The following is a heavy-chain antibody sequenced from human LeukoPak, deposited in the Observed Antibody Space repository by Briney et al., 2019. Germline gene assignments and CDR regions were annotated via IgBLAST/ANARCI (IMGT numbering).Heavy chain of an antibody. Sequence: ASVKVSCKASGYSFTDYYLHWVRQAPGQGLEWMGWINPKSGGTKYAQKFQGRVTMTRDTSINTAYMELSRLRSDDTAVYYCARDGIYSRNFDAFDIWGQGTMVTVSS. CDR3: ARDGIYSRNFDAFDI. V-gene: IGHV1-2*02. CDR2: INPKSGGT. J-gene: IGHJ3*02. CDR1: GYSFTDYY. D-gene: IGHD6-13*01.